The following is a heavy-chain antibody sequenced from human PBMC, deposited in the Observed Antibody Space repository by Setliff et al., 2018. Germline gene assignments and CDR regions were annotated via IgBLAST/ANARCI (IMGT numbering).Heavy chain of an antibody. J-gene: IGHJ4*02. D-gene: IGHD1-26*01. Sequence: ETLSLTCTVSGGSTNNYHWTWIRQPAGKGLEWIGRLYPNGNTNYNPSLKSRVTISVDTSKNQFSLRLRSVTAADTAVYFCARDNTMVGATDYWGLGTLVTVSS. CDR1: GGSTNNYH. CDR3: ARDNTMVGATDY. CDR2: LYPNGNT. V-gene: IGHV4-4*07.